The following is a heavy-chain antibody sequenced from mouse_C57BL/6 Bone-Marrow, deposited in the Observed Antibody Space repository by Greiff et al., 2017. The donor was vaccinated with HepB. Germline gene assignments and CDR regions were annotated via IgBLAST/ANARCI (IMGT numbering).Heavy chain of an antibody. J-gene: IGHJ1*03. D-gene: IGHD2-5*01. CDR2: ISDGGSYT. V-gene: IGHV5-4*01. Sequence: EVQVVESGGGLVKPVGSLKLSCAASGFTFSSYAMSWVRQTPEKRLEWVATISDGGSYTYYPDNVKGRFTISRDNAKNNLYLQMSHLKSEDTAMYYCARGGPTIVTTWYFDVWGTGTTVTVSS. CDR1: GFTFSSYA. CDR3: ARGGPTIVTTWYFDV.